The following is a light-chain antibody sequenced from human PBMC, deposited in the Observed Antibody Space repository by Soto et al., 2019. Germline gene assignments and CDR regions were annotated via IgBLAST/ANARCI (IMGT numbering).Light chain of an antibody. CDR3: CLLNVGGTWV. CDR2: STN. Sequence: QTVVTQEPSFSVSPGGTVTLTCGLSSGSVSTSYYPSWYQQTPGQAPRTLIYSTNTRSSGVPDRFSGSILGNKAALTITGAQAEDEASYYCCLLNVGGTWVFGGGTKLTVL. CDR1: SGSVSTSYY. V-gene: IGLV8-61*01. J-gene: IGLJ2*01.